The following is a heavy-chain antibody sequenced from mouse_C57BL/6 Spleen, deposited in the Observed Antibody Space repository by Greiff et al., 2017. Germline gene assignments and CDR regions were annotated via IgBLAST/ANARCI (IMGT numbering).Heavy chain of an antibody. CDR2: IYPGDGDT. CDR3: ARGDDGYYGAY. CDR1: GYAFSSSW. J-gene: IGHJ3*01. V-gene: IGHV1-82*01. D-gene: IGHD2-3*01. Sequence: QVQLQQSGPELVKPGASVKISCKASGYAFSSSWMNWVKQRPGKGLEWIGRIYPGDGDTNYNGKFKGKATLTADKSSSTAYMQISSLTSEDSAVYFCARGDDGYYGAYWGQGTLVTVSA.